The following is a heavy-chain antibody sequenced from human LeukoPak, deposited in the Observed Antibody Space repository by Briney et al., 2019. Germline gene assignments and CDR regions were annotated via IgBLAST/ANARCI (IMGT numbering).Heavy chain of an antibody. D-gene: IGHD2-2*01. CDR3: ARGPPGFCSSTSCSAYWYFDL. J-gene: IGHJ2*01. V-gene: IGHV4-59*01. CDR1: GGSISSYY. CDR2: IYYSGST. Sequence: PSETLSLTCTVSGGSISSYYWSWIRQPPGKGLEWIGYIYYSGSTNYNPSLKSRDTISVGTSKNQFSLKLSSVTAADTAVYYCARGPPGFCSSTSCSAYWYFDLWGRGTLVTVSS.